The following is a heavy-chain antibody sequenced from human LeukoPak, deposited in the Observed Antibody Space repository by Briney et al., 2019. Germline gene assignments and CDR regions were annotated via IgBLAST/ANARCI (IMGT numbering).Heavy chain of an antibody. CDR1: GYTFTSYD. V-gene: IGHV1-8*01. J-gene: IGHJ4*02. Sequence: ASVKVSCKASGYTFTSYDINWVRQATGHGLEWMGWMNPNSGNTGYAQKFQGRVTMTRNTSISTAYMELSSLRSEDTAVYYCARELIAVAGRGIDYWGQGTLVTVSS. D-gene: IGHD6-19*01. CDR3: ARELIAVAGRGIDY. CDR2: MNPNSGNT.